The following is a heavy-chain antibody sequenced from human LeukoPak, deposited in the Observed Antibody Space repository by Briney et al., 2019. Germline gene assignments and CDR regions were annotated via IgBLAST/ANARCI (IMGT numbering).Heavy chain of an antibody. CDR3: ARDASRRVRRSDAFDI. V-gene: IGHV1-69*13. J-gene: IGHJ3*02. CDR1: GGTFSSYA. CDR2: IIPIFGTA. Sequence: SVKVSCKASGGTFSSYAISWVRQAPGQGLEWMGGIIPIFGTANYAQKFQGRVTITADESTSTAYMELGSLRSEDTAVYYCARDASRRVRRSDAFDIWGQGTMVTVSS.